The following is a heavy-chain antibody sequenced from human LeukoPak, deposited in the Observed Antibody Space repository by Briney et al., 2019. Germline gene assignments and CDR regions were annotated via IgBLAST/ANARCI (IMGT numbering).Heavy chain of an antibody. J-gene: IGHJ3*02. V-gene: IGHV3-74*01. CDR1: GFTFSSYA. CDR3: ARAYYYDSSTPTDAFDI. CDR2: INTDGSST. Sequence: GGPLRLSCAASGFTFSSYAMSWVRQAPGKGLEWVSRINTDGSSTIYADSVKGRFTISRDNAKNTLYLQMNSLRAEDTAVYYCARAYYYDSSTPTDAFDIWGQGTMVTVSS. D-gene: IGHD3-22*01.